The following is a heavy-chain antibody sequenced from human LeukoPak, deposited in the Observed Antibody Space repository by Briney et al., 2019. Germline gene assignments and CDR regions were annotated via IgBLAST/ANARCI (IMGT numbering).Heavy chain of an antibody. CDR1: GFTFSSYW. J-gene: IGHJ6*03. V-gene: IGHV3-7*01. Sequence: GGSXRLSCAASGFTFSSYWMSWVRQAPGKGLEWVANIKQDGSEKYYVDSVKGRFTISRDNAKNSLYLQMNSLRAEDTAVYYCARAPRVDYMDVWGKGTTVTVSS. CDR3: ARAPRVDYMDV. CDR2: IKQDGSEK. D-gene: IGHD2-15*01.